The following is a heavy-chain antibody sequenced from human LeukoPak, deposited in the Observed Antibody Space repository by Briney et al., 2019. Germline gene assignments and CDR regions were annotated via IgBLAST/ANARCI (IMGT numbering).Heavy chain of an antibody. CDR3: ARAEYYYDSSGYYYSY. J-gene: IGHJ4*02. V-gene: IGHV1-18*01. D-gene: IGHD3-22*01. CDR2: ISAYNGNT. Sequence: GASVKVSCKASGYTFTSYGISWVRQAPGQGLEWMGWISAYNGNTNYAQKLQGRVTMTTDTSTSTAYMGPRSLRSDDTAVYYCARAEYYYDSSGYYYSYWGQGTLVTVSS. CDR1: GYTFTSYG.